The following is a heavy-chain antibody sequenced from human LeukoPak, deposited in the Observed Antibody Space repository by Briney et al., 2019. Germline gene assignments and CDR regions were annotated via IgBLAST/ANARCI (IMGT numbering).Heavy chain of an antibody. D-gene: IGHD6-13*01. CDR3: ARVKGMTSAGTGDY. CDR1: GFTFSSYA. CDR2: ISGSGGST. Sequence: QPGGSLRLSCAASGFTFSSYAMSWVRQAPGKGLEWVSAISGSGGSTYYADSVKGRFTISRDNAKNSLYLQMNSLRAEDTALYYCARVKGMTSAGTGDYWGQGTLVTVSS. J-gene: IGHJ4*02. V-gene: IGHV3-23*01.